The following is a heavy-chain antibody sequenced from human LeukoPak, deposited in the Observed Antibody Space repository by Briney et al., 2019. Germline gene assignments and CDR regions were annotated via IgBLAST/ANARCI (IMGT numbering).Heavy chain of an antibody. CDR1: GYTFTSYG. CDR3: ARDKGYYYGPGSYYTCWFDP. Sequence: ASVKVPCKASGYTFTSYGISWVRQAPGQGLEWMGWISAYNGNTKYAQKLQGRVTMTTDTSTSTAYMELRSLRSDGTGVYYCARDKGYYYGPGSYYTCWFDPWGQGTLVTVSS. J-gene: IGHJ5*02. V-gene: IGHV1-18*01. D-gene: IGHD3-10*01. CDR2: ISAYNGNT.